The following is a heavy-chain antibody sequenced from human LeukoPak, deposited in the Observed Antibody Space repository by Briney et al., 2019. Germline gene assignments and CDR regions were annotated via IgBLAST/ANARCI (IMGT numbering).Heavy chain of an antibody. CDR2: MNPNSGNT. Sequence: GASVKVSCKASGYTFTSYDINWVRQATGQGLEWMGWMNPNSGNTGYAQKFQGRVTMTEDTSTDTAYMELSSLRSEDTAVYYCATGPHSSSWYSPSGDYWGQGTLVTVSS. D-gene: IGHD6-13*01. CDR1: GYTFTSYD. J-gene: IGHJ4*02. V-gene: IGHV1-8*01. CDR3: ATGPHSSSWYSPSGDY.